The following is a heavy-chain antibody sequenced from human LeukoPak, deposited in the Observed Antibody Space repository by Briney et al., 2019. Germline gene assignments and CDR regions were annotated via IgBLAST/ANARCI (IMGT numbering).Heavy chain of an antibody. J-gene: IGHJ4*02. V-gene: IGHV4-59*08. CDR2: IHYSGST. CDR3: AGQGFGGYYDSRVYYFDF. CDR1: GGSISSYY. Sequence: KPSETLSLTCTVSGGSISSYYWNWIRQPPGKGLEWIANIHYSGSTNYDPSLKSRVTISVDTSNNQFSLKLSSVTAADTAVYYCAGQGFGGYYDSRVYYFDFWGQGARVPVSS. D-gene: IGHD3-9*01.